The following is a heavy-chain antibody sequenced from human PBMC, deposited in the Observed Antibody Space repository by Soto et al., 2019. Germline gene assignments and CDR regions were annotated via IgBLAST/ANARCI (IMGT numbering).Heavy chain of an antibody. Sequence: QVQLVQSGAEVKKPGSSVKVSCKASGGTFSSYAISWVRQAPGQGLEWMGGIIPIFGTANYAQKFQGRVTITADESTSTAYMELSSLRSEDTAVYYCARVSGLLLARSYWYFDLWGRGTLVTVSS. J-gene: IGHJ2*01. CDR3: ARVSGLLLARSYWYFDL. V-gene: IGHV1-69*01. CDR2: IIPIFGTA. D-gene: IGHD2-15*01. CDR1: GGTFSSYA.